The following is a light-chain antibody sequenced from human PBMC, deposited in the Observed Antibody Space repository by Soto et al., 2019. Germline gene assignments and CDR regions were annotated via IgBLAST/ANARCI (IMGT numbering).Light chain of an antibody. CDR3: CSYSSTSTLRV. CDR1: SSDIGGYNY. J-gene: IGLJ1*01. V-gene: IGLV2-14*03. CDR2: DVT. Sequence: QSALAQPASVSGSPGQSITISCTGTSSDIGGYNYVSWYQQHPGKAPNLMIYDVTNRPSGVSNRFSGSKSGNTTSLTISGLQTEDEADYFCCSYSSTSTLRVFGTGTKVTVL.